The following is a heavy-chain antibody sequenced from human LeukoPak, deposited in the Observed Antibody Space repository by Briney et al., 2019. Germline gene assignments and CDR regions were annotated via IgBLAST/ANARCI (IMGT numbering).Heavy chain of an antibody. CDR2: IRSKANSYAT. V-gene: IGHV3-73*01. J-gene: IGHJ4*02. CDR3: AKHPSGYYYDHFDY. D-gene: IGHD3-22*01. Sequence: GGSLRLSCAASGFTFSGSAMHWIRQASGKGLEWVGRIRSKANSYATAYAASVKGRFTISRDDSKNTLYLQMNSLRAEDTAVYYCAKHPSGYYYDHFDYWGQGTLVTVSS. CDR1: GFTFSGSA.